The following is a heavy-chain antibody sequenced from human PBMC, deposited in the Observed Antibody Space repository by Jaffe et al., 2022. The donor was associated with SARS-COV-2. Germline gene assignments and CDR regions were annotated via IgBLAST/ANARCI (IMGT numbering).Heavy chain of an antibody. V-gene: IGHV4-39*01. Sequence: QLQLQESGPGLVKPSETLSLTCTVSGGSISSSSYYWGWIRQPPGKGLEWIGSIYYSGSTYYNPSLKSRVTISVDTSKNQFSLKLSSVTAADTAVYYCARLNSHWNDLFDYWGQGTLVTVSS. CDR1: GGSISSSSYY. CDR2: IYYSGST. J-gene: IGHJ4*02. D-gene: IGHD1-1*01. CDR3: ARLNSHWNDLFDY.